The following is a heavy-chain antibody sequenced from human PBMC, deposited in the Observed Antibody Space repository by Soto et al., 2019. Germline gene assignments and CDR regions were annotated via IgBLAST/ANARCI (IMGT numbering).Heavy chain of an antibody. V-gene: IGHV3-30-3*01. J-gene: IGHJ4*02. D-gene: IGHD3-22*01. CDR2: ISYDGSNK. CDR3: ARDHYYDSSGYYLEYYFDY. CDR1: GFTFSSYA. Sequence: PGGSLRLSCAASGFTFSSYAMHWARQAPGKGLEWVAVISYDGSNKYYADSVKGRFTISRDNSKNTLYLQMNSLRAEDTAVYYCARDHYYDSSGYYLEYYFDYWGQGTLVTVSS.